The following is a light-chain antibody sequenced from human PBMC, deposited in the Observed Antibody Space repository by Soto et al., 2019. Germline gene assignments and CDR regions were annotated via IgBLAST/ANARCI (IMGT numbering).Light chain of an antibody. CDR1: QSIGSSY. J-gene: IGKJ4*01. CDR3: QQCALSPAT. Sequence: EIVLTQSPGTLSLSPGERATLSYWTSQSIGSSYLGWYQQKPGQAPRLVIFGTSSRATGIPDRFSGSGSGTEFTLTINRLEPEDVAVYYCQQCALSPATFGGGTKVEI. V-gene: IGKV3-20*01. CDR2: GTS.